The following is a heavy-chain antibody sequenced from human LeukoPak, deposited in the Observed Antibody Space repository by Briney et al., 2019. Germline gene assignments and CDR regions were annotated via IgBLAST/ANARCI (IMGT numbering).Heavy chain of an antibody. D-gene: IGHD3-9*01. V-gene: IGHV3-48*01. CDR2: ISSSSSTI. CDR3: ASWGQHVLRYFDWLLDDAFDI. CDR1: GFTFSSYS. J-gene: IGHJ3*02. Sequence: GGSLRLSCAASGFTFSSYSMNWVRQAPGKGLEWVSYISSSSSTIYYADSVKGRFAISRDNAKNSLYLQMNSLRAEDTAVYYCASWGQHVLRYFDWLLDDAFDIWGQGTMVTVSS.